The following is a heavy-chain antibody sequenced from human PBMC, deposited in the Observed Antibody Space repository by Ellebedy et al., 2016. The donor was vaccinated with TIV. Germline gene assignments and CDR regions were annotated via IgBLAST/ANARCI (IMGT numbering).Heavy chain of an antibody. CDR2: ITSAGDT. D-gene: IGHD5-24*01. J-gene: IGHJ4*02. CDR3: ARATSGFDY. V-gene: IGHV3-13*01. CDR1: GFTFSSHD. Sequence: PGGSLRLSCVASGFTFSSHDMHWVRQPTGKGLEWVSGITSAGDTYYLSSVKGRFIISRDSAKNSLYLQMNSLRAEDTAVYYCARATSGFDYWGQGALATVSS.